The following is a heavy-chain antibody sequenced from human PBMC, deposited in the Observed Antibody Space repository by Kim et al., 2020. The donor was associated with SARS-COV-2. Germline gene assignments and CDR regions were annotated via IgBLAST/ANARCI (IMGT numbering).Heavy chain of an antibody. Sequence: SMKGRFTISRDDAQNSLYLQMNSLRDEDSAVYYCVTERGAYGVAGQPVDYWGQGTLVTVSS. J-gene: IGHJ4*02. V-gene: IGHV3-48*02. D-gene: IGHD2-21*01. CDR3: VTERGAYGVAGQPVDY.